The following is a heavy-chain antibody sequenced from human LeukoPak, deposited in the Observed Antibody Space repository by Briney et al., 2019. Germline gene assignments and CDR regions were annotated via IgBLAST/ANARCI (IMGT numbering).Heavy chain of an antibody. CDR2: IYSGGST. Sequence: GGSLRLSCAASGFIVSSNYMTWVRQAPGKGLEWVSVIYSGGSTYYADSMKGRFTISRDNSKDTLFLQMNSLRAEDTAVYYCAREGPRGNSQFDYWGQGTLVTVST. D-gene: IGHD2/OR15-2a*01. CDR3: AREGPRGNSQFDY. J-gene: IGHJ4*02. CDR1: GFIVSSNY. V-gene: IGHV3-53*01.